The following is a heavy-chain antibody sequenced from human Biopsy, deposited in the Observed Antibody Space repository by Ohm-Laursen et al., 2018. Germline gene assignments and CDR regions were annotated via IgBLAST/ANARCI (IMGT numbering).Heavy chain of an antibody. J-gene: IGHJ5*02. V-gene: IGHV1-2*02. Sequence: GASVKVSCKASGYTFTGFHVHWVRQAPGQGLEWMGWINATTGDTNYAQKFQGRVTMTRDSAISTAYVDLSSLRSDDTAVYYCSGGGYYYDSLAYYYWFDPWGQGSLVTVSS. CDR2: INATTGDT. D-gene: IGHD3-22*01. CDR1: GYTFTGFH. CDR3: SGGGYYYDSLAYYYWFDP.